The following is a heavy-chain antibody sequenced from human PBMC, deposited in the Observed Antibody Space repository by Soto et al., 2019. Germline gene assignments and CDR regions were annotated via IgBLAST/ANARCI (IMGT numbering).Heavy chain of an antibody. CDR3: ARALLVVVPAAIVGSWFDP. V-gene: IGHV4-34*01. J-gene: IGHJ5*02. CDR1: GGSFSGYY. D-gene: IGHD2-2*01. CDR2: INHSGST. Sequence: SETLSLTCAVYGGSFSGYYWSWIRQPPGKGLEWIGEINHSGSTNYNPSLKSRVTISVDTSKNQFSLKLSSVTAADTAVYYCARALLVVVPAAIVGSWFDPWGQGTLVTVSS.